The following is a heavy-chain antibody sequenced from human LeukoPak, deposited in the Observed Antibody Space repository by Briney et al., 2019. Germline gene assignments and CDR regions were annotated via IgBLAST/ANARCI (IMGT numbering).Heavy chain of an antibody. CDR2: MNPNSGNT. V-gene: IGHV1-8*01. D-gene: IGHD1-26*01. J-gene: IGHJ4*02. CDR1: GYTFTSYD. CDR3: ARMELPYYFDY. Sequence: GASVKVSCKASGYTFTSYDINWVRQATGQGLEWMGWMNPNSGNTGYAQKLQGRVTMTTDTSTSTAYMELRSLRSDDTAVYYCARMELPYYFDYWGQGTLVTVSS.